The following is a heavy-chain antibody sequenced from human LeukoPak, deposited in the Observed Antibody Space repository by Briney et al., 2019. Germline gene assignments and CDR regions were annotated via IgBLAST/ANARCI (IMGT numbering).Heavy chain of an antibody. V-gene: IGHV4-34*01. CDR3: ARGPVTANWFDP. CDR2: INLGGSS. D-gene: IGHD4-11*01. CDR1: GGPLSGYY. Sequence: PSETLSLTCAVHGGPLSGYYWSWIRQPPGKGLEWIGEINLGGSSNYNPSLKNRVTMSVDTSKNQFSLKVKSVTAADTAVYYCARGPVTANWFDPWGQGTLVTVSS. J-gene: IGHJ5*02.